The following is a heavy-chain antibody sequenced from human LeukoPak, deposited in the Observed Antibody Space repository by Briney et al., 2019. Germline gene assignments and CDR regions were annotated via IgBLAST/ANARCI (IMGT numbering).Heavy chain of an antibody. CDR3: ARGWVDSYGSEGMDV. V-gene: IGHV4-4*07. CDR2: IYASGGT. Sequence: SQTLSLTCTISGGSISSYYWSWIRQPAGKGLEWIGRIYASGGTNYNPSLKSRVTMSVDTSKNQFSLKLSSVTAADTAVYYCARGWVDSYGSEGMDVWGQGTTVTVSS. CDR1: GGSISSYY. J-gene: IGHJ6*02. D-gene: IGHD5-18*01.